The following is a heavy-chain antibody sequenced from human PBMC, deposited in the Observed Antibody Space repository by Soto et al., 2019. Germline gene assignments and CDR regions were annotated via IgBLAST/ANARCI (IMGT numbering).Heavy chain of an antibody. CDR2: INTGNGNT. D-gene: IGHD5-12*01. J-gene: IGHJ5*02. CDR1: GITYTTYA. Sequence: QVQLVPSGAEVKKPGASVKVSCKASGITYTTYAIHWVRQAPGQGLEWMGWINTGNGNTRYSQSFQGRVTITTDTSANTAYMDLNSLTSEDTAVYYCARAIGGYVTWGQGTLITVSS. V-gene: IGHV1-3*04. CDR3: ARAIGGYVT.